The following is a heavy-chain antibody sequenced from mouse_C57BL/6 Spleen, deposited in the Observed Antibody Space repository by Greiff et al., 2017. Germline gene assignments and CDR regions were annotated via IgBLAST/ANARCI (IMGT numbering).Heavy chain of an antibody. CDR2: IHPSDSDT. V-gene: IGHV1-74*01. Sequence: VQLQQPGAELVKPGASVKVSCKASGYTFTSYWLHWVKQRPGQDLQWIGRIHPSDSDTNYNQKFKGKATLTVDKSSSTAYMQLSSLTSEDSAVYYCAIRDGNYYFDYWGQGTTLTVSS. D-gene: IGHD2-1*01. CDR3: AIRDGNYYFDY. CDR1: GYTFTSYW. J-gene: IGHJ2*01.